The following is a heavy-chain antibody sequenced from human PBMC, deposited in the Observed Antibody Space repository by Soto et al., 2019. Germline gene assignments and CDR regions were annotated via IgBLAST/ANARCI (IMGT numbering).Heavy chain of an antibody. CDR3: AKALYYYDSSPLDH. Sequence: PGGSLRLSCAAAGFDFEDFAMHWVRQAPGKGLEWVSLINSDGTDSYYMDSVRGRFTISRDNGKNSLYLQMDRLRPEDTALYFCAKALYYYDSSPLDHWGQGTLVTV. J-gene: IGHJ4*02. V-gene: IGHV3-43D*04. D-gene: IGHD3-22*01. CDR2: INSDGTDS. CDR1: GFDFEDFA.